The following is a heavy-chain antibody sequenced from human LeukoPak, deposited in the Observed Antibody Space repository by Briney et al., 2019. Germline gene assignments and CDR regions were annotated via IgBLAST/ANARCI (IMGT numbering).Heavy chain of an antibody. CDR3: TRLGGGQQRGLDY. CDR2: IRRKANSYAT. V-gene: IGHV3-73*01. CDR1: GFTFSGSA. D-gene: IGHD6-13*01. Sequence: GGSLRLSCAASGFTFSGSAMHWVRQASGKGLEWVGRIRRKANSYATAYAASVKGRFTISRDDSKNTAYLQMNSLKTEDTAVYYCTRLGGGQQRGLDYWGQGTLVTVSS. J-gene: IGHJ4*02.